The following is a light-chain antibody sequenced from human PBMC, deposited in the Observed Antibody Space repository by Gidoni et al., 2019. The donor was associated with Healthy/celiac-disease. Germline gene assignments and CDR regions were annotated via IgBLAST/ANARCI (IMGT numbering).Light chain of an antibody. J-gene: IGKJ4*01. CDR2: DAS. CDR1: QSVSSY. V-gene: IGKV3-11*01. Sequence: EIVLTQSPATLSLSPGERATLSCRASQSVSSYLAWYQQKPGQAPRLLIYDASNRATGIPARFSGSGSGTYFTLTSSSLEPEDFAFDYCQQRSNWPPEITFGGGTKVEIK. CDR3: QQRSNWPPEIT.